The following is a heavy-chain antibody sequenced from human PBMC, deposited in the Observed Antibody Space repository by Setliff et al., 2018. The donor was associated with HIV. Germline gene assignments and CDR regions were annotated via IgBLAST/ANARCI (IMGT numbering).Heavy chain of an antibody. CDR2: IYNTGST. Sequence: SETLSLTCTVSGGSISSYYWTWIRQPPGKGLEWIGYIYNTGSTYHSPSLESRVTISIDTSKNQFSLKLSSVTAADTAVYFCARGRGSSSSWPIDYWGQGTLVTVSS. V-gene: IGHV4-59*06. D-gene: IGHD6-13*01. CDR3: ARGRGSSSSWPIDY. CDR1: GGSISSYY. J-gene: IGHJ4*02.